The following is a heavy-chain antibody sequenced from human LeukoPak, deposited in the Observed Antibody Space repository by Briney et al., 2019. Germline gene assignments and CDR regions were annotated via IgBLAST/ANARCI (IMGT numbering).Heavy chain of an antibody. Sequence: GGSLRLSCAASGFTFSSYGMSWVRQAPGKGLEWVSAISGSGGSTYYADSVKGRFTISRDNSKNTLYLQMNSLRAEDTAVYYCAEVYDNQLLFNWFDPWGQGTLVTVSS. D-gene: IGHD2-2*01. CDR1: GFTFSSYG. J-gene: IGHJ5*02. CDR2: ISGSGGST. CDR3: AEVYDNQLLFNWFDP. V-gene: IGHV3-23*01.